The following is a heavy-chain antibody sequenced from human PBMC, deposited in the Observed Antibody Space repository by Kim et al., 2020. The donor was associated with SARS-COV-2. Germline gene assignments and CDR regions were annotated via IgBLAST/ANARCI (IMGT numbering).Heavy chain of an antibody. CDR3: ARDASYGSGTVWFDP. Sequence: PSLKSRVTISVYTSKNQFSLKLSSVTAADTAVYYCARDASYGSGTVWFDPWGQGTLVTVSS. D-gene: IGHD3-10*01. V-gene: IGHV4-31*02. J-gene: IGHJ5*02.